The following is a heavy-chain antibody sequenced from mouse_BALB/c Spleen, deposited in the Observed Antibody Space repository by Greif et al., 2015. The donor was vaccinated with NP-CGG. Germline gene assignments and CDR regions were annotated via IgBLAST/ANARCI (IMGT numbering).Heavy chain of an antibody. V-gene: IGHV2-9*02. J-gene: IGHJ1*01. D-gene: IGHD1-1*01. CDR1: GFSLTSYG. Sequence: VQGVESGPGLVAPSQSLSITCTVSGFSLTSYGVHWVRQPPGKGLEWLGVIWAGGSTNYNSALMSRLSISKDNSKSQVFLKMNSLQTDDTAMYYCASYYYGSHWYFDVWGAGTTVTVSS. CDR3: ASYYYGSHWYFDV. CDR2: IWAGGST.